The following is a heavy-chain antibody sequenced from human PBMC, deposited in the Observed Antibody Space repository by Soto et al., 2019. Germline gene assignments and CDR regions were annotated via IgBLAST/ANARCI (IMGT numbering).Heavy chain of an antibody. V-gene: IGHV3-21*01. Sequence: GGSLRLSCAASGFTFSSYSMNWVRQAPWKGLEWVSSISSSSSYIYYADSVKGRFTISRGNAKNSLYPQMNSLRAEDTAVYYCASDGNDFWRGYFLLRYYGIDVWAQGTTVTVSS. CDR2: ISSSSSYI. CDR1: GFTFSSYS. J-gene: IGHJ6*02. CDR3: ASDGNDFWRGYFLLRYYGIDV. D-gene: IGHD3-3*01.